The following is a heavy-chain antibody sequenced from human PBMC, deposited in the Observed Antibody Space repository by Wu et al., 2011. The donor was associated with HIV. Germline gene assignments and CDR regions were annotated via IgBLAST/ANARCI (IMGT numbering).Heavy chain of an antibody. J-gene: IGHJ6*02. V-gene: IGHV1-18*01. CDR2: ISTYNGNT. CDR3: ARDESGTSSYYGMDV. CDR1: GYTFTNYA. D-gene: IGHD1-26*01. Sequence: QVQLVQSGAEVKKPGASVKVSCKASGYTFTNYAIHWVRQAPGQGLEWMGWISTYNGNTNYVQNLQGRVTLTTDTSTNTAYMELRSLRSDDTAVYYCARDESGTSSYYGMDVWGQGTTVTVSS.